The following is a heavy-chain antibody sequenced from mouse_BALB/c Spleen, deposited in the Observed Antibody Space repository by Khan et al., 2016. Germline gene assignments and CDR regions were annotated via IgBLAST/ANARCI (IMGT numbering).Heavy chain of an antibody. CDR1: GYSITSDYA. J-gene: IGHJ1*01. Sequence: EVQLQESGPGLVKPSQSLSLTCTVTGYSITSDYAWNWIRQFPGNKLEWMGYISYSGSTSYNPSLKSRISITRDTSKNQFFLQLNSVTTEDTATYYCARYLSSRCFDVWGAGTTVTVSS. V-gene: IGHV3-2*02. CDR3: ARYLSSRCFDV. CDR2: ISYSGST.